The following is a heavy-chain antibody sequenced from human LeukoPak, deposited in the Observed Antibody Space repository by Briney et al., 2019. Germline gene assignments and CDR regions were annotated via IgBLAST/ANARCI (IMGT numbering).Heavy chain of an antibody. J-gene: IGHJ6*03. CDR2: ISGSGGST. CDR3: AKERGSGSYYDYYYYMDV. V-gene: IGHV3-23*01. CDR1: GFTFSSSA. Sequence: GGSLRLSCAASGFTFSSSAMSWVRQAPGKGLEWVSAISGSGGSTYYADSVKGRFTISRDNSKNTLYLQMNSLRADDTAVYYCAKERGSGSYYDYYYYMDVWGKGTTVTVS. D-gene: IGHD3-10*01.